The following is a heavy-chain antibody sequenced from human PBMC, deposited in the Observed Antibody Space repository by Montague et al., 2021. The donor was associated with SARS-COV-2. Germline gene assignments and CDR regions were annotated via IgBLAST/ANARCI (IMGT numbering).Heavy chain of an antibody. CDR3: ARDRRLRYFELSYYYYGMDV. Sequence: TLSLTCTVSGGSTSSGGYYWSWIRQHPGKGLEWIGYIYYSGSTYYNPSLKSRVTISVDTSKNQFSLKLSSVTAADTAVYYCARDRRLRYFELSYYYYGMDVWGQGTTVTVSS. CDR2: IYYSGST. CDR1: GGSTSSGGYY. J-gene: IGHJ6*02. D-gene: IGHD3-9*01. V-gene: IGHV4-31*03.